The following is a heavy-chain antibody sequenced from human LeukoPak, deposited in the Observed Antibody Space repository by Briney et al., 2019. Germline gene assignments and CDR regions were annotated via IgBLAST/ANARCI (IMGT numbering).Heavy chain of an antibody. CDR3: ARLLDNDSSGDPDTFDM. CDR2: IYYSGRT. J-gene: IGHJ3*02. V-gene: IGHV4-59*11. Sequence: PSETLSLTCIVSGGSISSHYWSYVRQPPGKGLEWIGFIYYSGRTKYNPSPQSRVTISLDTSENNFSLKLTSVTAADTAVYYCARLLDNDSSGDPDTFDMWGQGTVVTVSS. CDR1: GGSISSHY. D-gene: IGHD3-22*01.